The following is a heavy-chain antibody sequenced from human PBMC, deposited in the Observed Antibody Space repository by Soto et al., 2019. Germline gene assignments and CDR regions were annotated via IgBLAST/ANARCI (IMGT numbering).Heavy chain of an antibody. CDR3: AREYSSSEVAFT. V-gene: IGHV1-2*02. J-gene: IGHJ5*02. CDR1: GYTFTGYY. D-gene: IGHD6-6*01. Sequence: ASVKVSCKASGYTFTGYYMHWVRQAPGQGLEWMGWINPNSGGTNYAQKFQGRVTMTRDTSISTAYMELSRLGSDDTAVYYCAREYSSSEVAFTWGQGTLVTVSS. CDR2: INPNSGGT.